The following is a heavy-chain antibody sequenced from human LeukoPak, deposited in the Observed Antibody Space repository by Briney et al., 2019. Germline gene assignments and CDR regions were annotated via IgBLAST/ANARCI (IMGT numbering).Heavy chain of an antibody. CDR2: IYTSGST. CDR1: GGSISSYY. J-gene: IGHJ4*02. CDR3: AREARQYSSSWYYFDY. V-gene: IGHV4-4*07. D-gene: IGHD6-13*01. Sequence: SETLSLTCTVSGGSISSYYWSWIRQPAGKGLEWIGRIYTSGSTNYNPSVKSRVTMSVDTSKNQFSLKLSSVTAADTAVYYCAREARQYSSSWYYFDYWGQGTLVTVSS.